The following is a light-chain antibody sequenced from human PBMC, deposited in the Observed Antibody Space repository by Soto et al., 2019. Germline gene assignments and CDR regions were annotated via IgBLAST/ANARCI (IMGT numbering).Light chain of an antibody. CDR1: QSVSSY. CDR3: QQRSNWRYT. V-gene: IGKV3-11*01. Sequence: EIVLTQPPATLSFSPGERATLSCRASQSVSSYLAWYQQKPGQAPRLLIYDASNRATCIPARFSGSGSGTDFTLTISSLEPEDFAVYYCQQRSNWRYTFCQGTKLEIK. J-gene: IGKJ2*01. CDR2: DAS.